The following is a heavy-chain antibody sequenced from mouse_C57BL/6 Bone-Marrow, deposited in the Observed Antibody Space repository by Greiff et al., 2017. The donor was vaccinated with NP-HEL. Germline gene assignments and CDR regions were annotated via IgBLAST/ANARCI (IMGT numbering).Heavy chain of an antibody. CDR3: AREIYYDYDGDYAMDY. J-gene: IGHJ4*01. CDR2: SDGGSYT. Sequence: EVKLVESGGGLVKPGGSLKLSCAASGFTFSSYAISDGGSYTYYPDNVKGRFTISRDNAKNNLYLQMSHLKSEDTAMYYCAREIYYDYDGDYAMDYWGQGTSVTVSS. V-gene: IGHV5-4*01. CDR1: GFTFSSYA. D-gene: IGHD2-4*01.